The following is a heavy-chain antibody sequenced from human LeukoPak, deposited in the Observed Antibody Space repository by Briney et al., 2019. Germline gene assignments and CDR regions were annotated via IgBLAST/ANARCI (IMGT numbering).Heavy chain of an antibody. J-gene: IGHJ4*02. D-gene: IGHD5-12*01. Sequence: GGSLRLSCAASGFTFSSYGMHWARQAPGKGLEWVAFIRYDGSNKYYADSVKGRFTISRDNSKNTLYLQMNSLRAEDTAVYYCAKGYSGYVGIDYWGQGTLVTVSS. CDR3: AKGYSGYVGIDY. CDR1: GFTFSSYG. CDR2: IRYDGSNK. V-gene: IGHV3-30*02.